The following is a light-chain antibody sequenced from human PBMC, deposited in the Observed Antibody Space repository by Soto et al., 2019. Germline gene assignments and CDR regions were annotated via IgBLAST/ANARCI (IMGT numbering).Light chain of an antibody. V-gene: IGKV1D-16*01. CDR3: QQYNIYPLT. Sequence: DVQMTQSPSSLSASVGDRVTITCRASQDINSWLAWYQQKPGKAPKSLIYVASSLQTGVPLRFSGSGSGTVFSLTISSLQPEDSATYYCQQYNIYPLTFGGGTKVEIK. CDR1: QDINSW. CDR2: VAS. J-gene: IGKJ4*01.